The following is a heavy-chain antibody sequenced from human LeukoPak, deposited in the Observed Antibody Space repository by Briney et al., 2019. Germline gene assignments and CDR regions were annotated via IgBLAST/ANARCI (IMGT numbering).Heavy chain of an antibody. CDR3: ARLIVVVPTATPPVGHSADY. Sequence: GGSLRLSCAASGFTFSSYSMNWVRQAPGKGLEWVSSISGGSSYIYYADSVKGRFTISRDNAKSSLYLQMNSLRAEGTAVYYCARLIVVVPTATPPVGHSADYWGQGTLVTVSS. V-gene: IGHV3-21*01. D-gene: IGHD2-2*02. CDR1: GFTFSSYS. CDR2: ISGGSSYI. J-gene: IGHJ4*02.